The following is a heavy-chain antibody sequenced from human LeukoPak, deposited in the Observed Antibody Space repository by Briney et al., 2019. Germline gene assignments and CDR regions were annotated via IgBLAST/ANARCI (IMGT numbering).Heavy chain of an antibody. CDR2: INPSDGGT. Sequence: ASVKVSCKAAGYTFTDYYMHWVRQAPGQGLEWMGLINPSDGGTTYSKKFQGRVTMTRDTSTSTVYMELSSLRSEDTAVFHCARDANWNPPYYFDYWGQGTLVTVSS. CDR3: ARDANWNPPYYFDY. J-gene: IGHJ4*02. CDR1: GYTFTDYY. V-gene: IGHV1-46*01. D-gene: IGHD1-20*01.